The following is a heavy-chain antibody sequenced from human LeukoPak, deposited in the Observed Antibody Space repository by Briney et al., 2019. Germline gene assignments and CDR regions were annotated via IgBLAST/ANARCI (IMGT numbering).Heavy chain of an antibody. CDR1: GFTFDDYA. Sequence: GGSLRLSCAASGFTFDDYAMHWVRQGPGKGLEWVSGISWNSGTIGYADSVKGRFTISRDNAKNSLYPQMNSLRAEDTAVYYCAKGHERGSRRTIHYWGQGTLVTVSS. D-gene: IGHD3-16*01. CDR2: ISWNSGTI. V-gene: IGHV3-9*01. CDR3: AKGHERGSRRTIHY. J-gene: IGHJ4*02.